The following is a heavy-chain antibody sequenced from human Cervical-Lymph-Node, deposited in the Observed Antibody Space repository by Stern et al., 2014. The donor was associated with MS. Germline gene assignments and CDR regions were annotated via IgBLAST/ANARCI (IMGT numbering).Heavy chain of an antibody. Sequence: QVQLVQSGAEVKKPGASVKVTCKTSENTFTGYYIHWVRQAPGQGLEWMGLINPNSGATNYAQRFQDRVSLTSDTSNSLAYMELDRLTSGDTAVYYCARISLGSGIDYWGQGSLVTVSS. J-gene: IGHJ4*02. V-gene: IGHV1-2*02. D-gene: IGHD1-26*01. CDR3: ARISLGSGIDY. CDR2: INPNSGAT. CDR1: ENTFTGYY.